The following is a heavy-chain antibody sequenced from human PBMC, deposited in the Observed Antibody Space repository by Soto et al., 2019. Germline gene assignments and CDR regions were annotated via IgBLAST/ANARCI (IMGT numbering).Heavy chain of an antibody. CDR2: ISGSGGST. D-gene: IGHD3-10*01. CDR3: ANTPNLVNDGSGSYYYYCSGMDV. Sequence: GGSLRLSCAASGFTFSSYAMSWVRQAPGKGLEWVSAISGSGGSTYYADSVKGRFTISRDNSKNTLYLQMNSLRAEDSAVYYCANTPNLVNDGSGSYYYYCSGMDVCGQGFTFTVSS. CDR1: GFTFSSYA. J-gene: IGHJ6*01. V-gene: IGHV3-23*01.